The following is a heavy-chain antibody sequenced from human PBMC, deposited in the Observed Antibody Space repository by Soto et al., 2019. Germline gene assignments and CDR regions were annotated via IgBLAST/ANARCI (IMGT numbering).Heavy chain of an antibody. J-gene: IGHJ6*03. CDR1: GASVSSNSAA. V-gene: IGHV6-1*01. D-gene: IGHD1-7*01. CDR3: AGTTSLQWYYMDV. CDR2: TYYRSRWYN. Sequence: PPQTLSLTCAISGASVSSNSAAWNWIRQSPSRGLEWLGRTYYRSRWYNDYAVSVKSRITVNPDTSKNQFSLHLNSVTPEATAVFFCAGTTSLQWYYMDVWDKGTTVTVSS.